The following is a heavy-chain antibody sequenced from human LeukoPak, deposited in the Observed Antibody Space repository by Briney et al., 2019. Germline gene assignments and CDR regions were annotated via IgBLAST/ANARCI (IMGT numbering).Heavy chain of an antibody. V-gene: IGHV1-2*02. CDR2: INPSSGGT. D-gene: IGHD3-10*01. J-gene: IGHJ5*02. CDR1: GYTFTGYY. CDR3: ARMYYYDSGGSNWFDP. Sequence: ASVKVSCKASGYTFTGYYMHWVRQAPGQGLEWMGWINPSSGGTNYAQKFQGRVTMTTNTSIKTAYMELSSLRSEDTAVYYCARMYYYDSGGSNWFDPWGQGTLVTVSS.